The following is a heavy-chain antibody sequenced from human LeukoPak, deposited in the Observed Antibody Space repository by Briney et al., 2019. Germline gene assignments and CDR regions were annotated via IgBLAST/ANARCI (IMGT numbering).Heavy chain of an antibody. CDR3: ARDLLDQHTLVHCDRGVNFDY. Sequence: SVKVSCKASGGTFSSYAISWVRQAPGQGLEWMGGIIPIFGTANYAQKFQGRVTITTDESTSTAYMELSSLRSEDTAVYYCARDLLDQHTLVHCDRGVNFDYWGQGTLVTVSS. CDR1: GGTFSSYA. J-gene: IGHJ4*02. V-gene: IGHV1-69*05. CDR2: IIPIFGTA. D-gene: IGHD3-22*01.